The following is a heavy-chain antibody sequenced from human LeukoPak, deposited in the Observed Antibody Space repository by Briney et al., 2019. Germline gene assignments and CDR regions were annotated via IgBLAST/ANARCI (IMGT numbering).Heavy chain of an antibody. D-gene: IGHD6-13*01. V-gene: IGHV3-23*01. CDR3: AKLRSGGPAAGNY. CDR2: ISGSDDST. Sequence: GGSLRLSCAASGFTFSSYAMSGVRQAPGKGLAWVSTISGSDDSTYYADSVKGRFTISRDNSKNTVYLHMNSLRAEDTAVYFCAKLRSGGPAAGNYWGQGTLGTVSS. J-gene: IGHJ4*02. CDR1: GFTFSSYA.